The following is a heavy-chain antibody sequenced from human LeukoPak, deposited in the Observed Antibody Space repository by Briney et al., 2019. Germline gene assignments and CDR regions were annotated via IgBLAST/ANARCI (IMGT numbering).Heavy chain of an antibody. CDR2: INSDGSIT. CDR1: GFTFTTYW. D-gene: IGHD5-18*01. V-gene: IGHV3-74*01. J-gene: IGHJ6*02. Sequence: SGGSLRLSCAASGFTFTTYWMQWVRQAPGKGLVWVSHINSDGSITSYADSVKGRFTISRDNAKNTLYLQMNSLRAEDTAVYYCARDAVDTANAVWGQGTTVTVSS. CDR3: ARDAVDTANAV.